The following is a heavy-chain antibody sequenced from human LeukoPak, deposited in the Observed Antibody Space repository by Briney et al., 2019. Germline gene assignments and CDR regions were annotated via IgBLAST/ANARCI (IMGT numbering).Heavy chain of an antibody. V-gene: IGHV3-23*01. Sequence: GGSRRLSCVASGFTFGSYGMSWVRQAPGKGLEWVSFITPNADGTSYADSVEGRFTISRDNPRNTLYMQMNSLRDEDTALYYCAILHGYYDGSGYWVQWGQGTLVTVFS. D-gene: IGHD3-22*01. CDR1: GFTFGSYG. CDR3: AILHGYYDGSGYWVQ. CDR2: ITPNADGT. J-gene: IGHJ1*01.